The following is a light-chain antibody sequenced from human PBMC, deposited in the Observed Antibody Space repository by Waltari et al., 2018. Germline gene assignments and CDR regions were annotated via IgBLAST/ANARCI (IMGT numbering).Light chain of an antibody. CDR3: QQRINWPVT. V-gene: IGKV3-11*01. J-gene: IGKJ4*01. Sequence: EIVLTQSPATLSLSTGERATLSCRASQTFHNYLAWYQHKPGQPPRLLIYYASKRFSGTPARFSGSGSGTDFALTISSLEPEDSAVYYCQQRINWPVTFGGGTKVEIK. CDR1: QTFHNY. CDR2: YAS.